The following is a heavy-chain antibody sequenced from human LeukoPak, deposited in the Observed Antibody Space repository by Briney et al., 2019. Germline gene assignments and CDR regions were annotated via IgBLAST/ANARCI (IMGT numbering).Heavy chain of an antibody. CDR2: IYPGDGST. J-gene: IGHJ4*02. Sequence: ASVRVSCAASGYTFTGNYMHWVRQAPGQGREWLGMIYPGDGSTSYAQNFQGRVTVTRDTSTSTVHMELSGLRSEDTAVYYCARDQEGFDNWGQGTLVTAS. V-gene: IGHV1-46*01. CDR1: GYTFTGNY. CDR3: ARDQEGFDN.